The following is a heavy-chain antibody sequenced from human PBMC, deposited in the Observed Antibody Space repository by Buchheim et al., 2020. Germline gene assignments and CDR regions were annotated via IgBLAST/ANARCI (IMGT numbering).Heavy chain of an antibody. V-gene: IGHV1-2*06. Sequence: QVQLVQSGAEVKRPGASVKVSCRTSGYSFIDYYIHWVRQAPGQGLEWMGRINPNSGATDYARQFRGRVTLTRDTSINTAYTEVTGLTFDDTALYYCARDRVGPTDYWGQG. CDR3: ARDRVGPTDY. CDR2: INPNSGAT. J-gene: IGHJ4*02. CDR1: GYSFIDYY. D-gene: IGHD1-26*01.